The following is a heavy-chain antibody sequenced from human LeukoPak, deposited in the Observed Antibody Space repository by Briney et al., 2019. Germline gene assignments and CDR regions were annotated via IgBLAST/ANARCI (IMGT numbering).Heavy chain of an antibody. CDR2: VKTKVYGGTT. Sequence: SLRLSCTASGFTFGDFAMNWVRQAPGKGLEWVGFVKTKVYGGTTEYAASVKGRFTISRDGSKAIAYLQMNSLKTEDTAVYYCTRDHRDDWNPGYYFDYWGQGTLVTVSS. V-gene: IGHV3-49*04. J-gene: IGHJ4*02. CDR3: TRDHRDDWNPGYYFDY. CDR1: GFTFGDFA. D-gene: IGHD1-1*01.